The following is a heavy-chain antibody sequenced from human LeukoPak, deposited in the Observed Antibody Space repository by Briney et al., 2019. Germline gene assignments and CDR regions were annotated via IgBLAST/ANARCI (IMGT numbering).Heavy chain of an antibody. Sequence: PSQTLSLTCTVSGGSISSGGYYWSWIRQHPGKGLEWIVRIYYSGTTYYHPALTSRVAISVDTSKNQFSLKLSSVTAADTAVYYCARSGTVTTWNYWGQGTLVTVSS. D-gene: IGHD4-17*01. CDR3: ARSGTVTTWNY. CDR1: GGSISSGGYY. CDR2: IYYSGTT. J-gene: IGHJ4*02. V-gene: IGHV4-31*03.